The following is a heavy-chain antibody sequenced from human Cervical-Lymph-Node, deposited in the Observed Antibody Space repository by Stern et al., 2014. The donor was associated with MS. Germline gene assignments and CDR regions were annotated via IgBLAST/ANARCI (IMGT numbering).Heavy chain of an antibody. CDR1: GYTFTGYY. Sequence: QLVQSGAEVKKPGASVKVSCKASGYTFTGYYLHWVRQAPGQGLEWMGRINPNSGGTNYAQKFQGRVTMTRDTSISTAYMELSRLTSDDTAVYYCARGVAYYDSSGTRGGWGQGTLVTVSS. D-gene: IGHD3-22*01. J-gene: IGHJ4*02. V-gene: IGHV1-2*06. CDR2: INPNSGGT. CDR3: ARGVAYYDSSGTRGG.